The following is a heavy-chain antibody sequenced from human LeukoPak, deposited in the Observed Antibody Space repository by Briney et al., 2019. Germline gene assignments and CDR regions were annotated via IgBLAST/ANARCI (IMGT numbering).Heavy chain of an antibody. CDR1: GFTVSSNY. J-gene: IGHJ4*02. D-gene: IGHD1-1*01. Sequence: GGSLRLSCAASGFTVSSNYMSWVRQAPGKGLEWVSVIYSGGSTYYADSVKGRFTISRDKSKNTLYLQMNSLRAEDTAVYYCARETRSRFDYWGQGTLVTVSS. CDR3: ARETRSRFDY. CDR2: IYSGGST. V-gene: IGHV3-53*01.